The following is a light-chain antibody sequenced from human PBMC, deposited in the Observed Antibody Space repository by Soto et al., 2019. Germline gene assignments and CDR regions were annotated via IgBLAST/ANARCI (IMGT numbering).Light chain of an antibody. CDR2: RNT. CDR3: AAWDDSLSGRV. V-gene: IGLV1-47*01. CDR1: SSNIETNY. J-gene: IGLJ3*02. Sequence: QLVLTQPPSASATPGQRVTISCSGSSSNIETNYVYWYQQVPGTTPKLLIYRNTQRPSGVPDRFSGSKSGTSASLAISGLRSEDEADYYCAAWDDSLSGRVFGGGTKLTVL.